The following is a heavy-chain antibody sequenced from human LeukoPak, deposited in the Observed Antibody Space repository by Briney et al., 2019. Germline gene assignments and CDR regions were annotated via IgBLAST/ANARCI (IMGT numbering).Heavy chain of an antibody. J-gene: IGHJ4*02. CDR1: GFTFSSYS. CDR3: ARGVVAATLDY. D-gene: IGHD2-15*01. CDR2: ISSSGSTI. V-gene: IGHV3-48*04. Sequence: GGSLRLSCAASGFTFSSYSMNWVRQAPGKGLEWVSSISSSGSTIYYADSVKGRFTISRDNAKNSLYLQMNSLRAEDTAVYYCARGVVAATLDYWGQGTLVTVSS.